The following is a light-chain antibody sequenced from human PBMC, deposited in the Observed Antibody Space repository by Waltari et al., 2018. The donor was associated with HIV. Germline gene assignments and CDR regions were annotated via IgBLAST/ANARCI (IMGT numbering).Light chain of an antibody. Sequence: QPLLTQSPSASGTPGQRVNISCFGTSSNIGSRSVNWYQHFPGTPPKLLIFSNTELPAGGPDRFSGSKSGTSASLAITGLHSQDEADYYCSVWDVTLNGLVFGGGTRLSVL. J-gene: IGLJ2*01. V-gene: IGLV1-44*01. CDR3: SVWDVTLNGLV. CDR2: SNT. CDR1: SSNIGSRS.